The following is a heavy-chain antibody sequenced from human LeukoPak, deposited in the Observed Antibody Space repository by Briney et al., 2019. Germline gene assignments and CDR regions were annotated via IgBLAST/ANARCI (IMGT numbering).Heavy chain of an antibody. CDR3: ARSDYYDSSGYLPRSPFDY. V-gene: IGHV1-46*01. CDR1: GYTFTSYY. Sequence: ASVKVSCKASGYTFTSYYMHWVRQAPGQGLEWMGIINPSGGSTSYAQKFQGRVTMTRDTSTSTVYMELSSLRSEDTVVYYCARSDYYDSSGYLPRSPFDYWGQGTLVTVSS. D-gene: IGHD3-22*01. J-gene: IGHJ4*02. CDR2: INPSGGST.